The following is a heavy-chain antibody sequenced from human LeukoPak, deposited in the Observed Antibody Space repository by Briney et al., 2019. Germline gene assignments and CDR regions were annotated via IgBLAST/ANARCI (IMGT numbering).Heavy chain of an antibody. CDR1: GFTFSSYW. J-gene: IGHJ1*01. Sequence: GGSLRLSCAVSGFTFSSYWMSWVRQAPGKGLEWVANIKQDGSEKYYVDSVKGRFSISRDNAKNSLYLQMNSLRAEDTAVFYCARDETGGLPRSYFQHWGQGTLVTVSS. CDR3: ARDETGGLPRSYFQH. D-gene: IGHD3-16*01. V-gene: IGHV3-7*01. CDR2: IKQDGSEK.